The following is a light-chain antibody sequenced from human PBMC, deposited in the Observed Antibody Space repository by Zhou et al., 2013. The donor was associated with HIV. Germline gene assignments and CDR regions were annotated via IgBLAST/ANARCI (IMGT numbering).Light chain of an antibody. Sequence: GERVTITCRATSLGIATYLAWYQQKPGKGPNLLIFGAYSLPTGVPSRFSGSGSGTDFTLTISTLQPEDFATYSCQQSYNTPWAFGQGTRVEF. CDR3: QQSYNTPWA. V-gene: IGKV1-39*01. CDR1: LGIATY. CDR2: GAY. J-gene: IGKJ1*01.